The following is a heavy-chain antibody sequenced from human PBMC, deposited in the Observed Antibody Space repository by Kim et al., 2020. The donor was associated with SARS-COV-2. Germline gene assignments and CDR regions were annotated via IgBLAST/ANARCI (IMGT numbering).Heavy chain of an antibody. J-gene: IGHJ6*02. CDR1: GFTFSSYA. CDR2: ISGSGGST. D-gene: IGHD3-16*01. CDR3: AKPPGRGSSTYYYYGMDG. Sequence: GGSLRLSCAASGFTFSSYAMSWVRQAPGKGLEWVSAISGSGGSTYYADSVKGRFTISRDNSKNTLYLQMNSLRAEDTAVYYCAKPPGRGSSTYYYYGMDGWGQGTTVTVSS. V-gene: IGHV3-23*01.